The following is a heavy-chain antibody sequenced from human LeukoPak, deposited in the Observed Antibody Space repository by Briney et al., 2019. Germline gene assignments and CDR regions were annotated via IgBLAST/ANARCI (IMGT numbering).Heavy chain of an antibody. CDR3: ARSSLTQTNSGYDSPHYYYGMDV. D-gene: IGHD5-12*01. CDR1: GYIFTTYW. J-gene: IGHJ6*02. V-gene: IGHV5-51*01. CDR2: IYPGDSDT. Sequence: GGSLRLSCKGSGYIFTTYWIGWVRQMPGKGLEWMGIIYPGDSDTRYSPSFQGQVTISADKSISTAYLQWCSLKASDTAMYYCARSSLTQTNSGYDSPHYYYGMDVWGQGTTVTVSS.